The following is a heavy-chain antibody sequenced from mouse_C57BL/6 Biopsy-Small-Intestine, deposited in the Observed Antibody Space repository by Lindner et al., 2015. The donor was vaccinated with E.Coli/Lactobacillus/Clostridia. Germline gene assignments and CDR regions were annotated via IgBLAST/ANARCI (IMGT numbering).Heavy chain of an antibody. CDR1: GYTFTSYW. Sequence: VQLQEPGAEMVRPGASVKLSCKASGYTFTSYWMHWVKQRPGQGLEWIGKIDPSDSETHYNQKFKDKATLTVDKSSSTAYMQLNSLTSEDSAVYYCARVYYSNNDAMDYWGQGTSVTVSS. CDR3: ARVYYSNNDAMDY. J-gene: IGHJ4*01. CDR2: IDPSDSET. V-gene: IGHV1-52*01. D-gene: IGHD2-5*01.